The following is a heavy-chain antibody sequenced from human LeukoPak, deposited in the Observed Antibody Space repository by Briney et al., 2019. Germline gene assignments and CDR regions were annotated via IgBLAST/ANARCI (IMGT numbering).Heavy chain of an antibody. CDR3: ARDTTYLSSSPTQAFDY. CDR2: LSYDGSNK. J-gene: IGHJ4*02. CDR1: GFTFSSYG. V-gene: IGHV3-30*03. D-gene: IGHD6-13*01. Sequence: AGSLRLSCAASGFTFSSYGMHWVRQAPGRGLEWVAILSYDGSNKYYADSVKGRFTISRDNSKNTLYLQMNSLRAEDTAVYYCARDTTYLSSSPTQAFDYWGQGTLVTVSS.